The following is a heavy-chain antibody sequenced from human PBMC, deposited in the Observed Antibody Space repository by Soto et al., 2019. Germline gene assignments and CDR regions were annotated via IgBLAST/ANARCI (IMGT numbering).Heavy chain of an antibody. Sequence: QSQTLSLTCAISGDSVSSNSAAWNWIRQSPSRGLEWLGRTYYRSKWYNDYAVSVKSRITINPDTSKNQFSLQLNSVTPEDTAVYYCARDGIAAAGTVAEAFDIWGQGTMVTVSS. V-gene: IGHV6-1*01. CDR3: ARDGIAAAGTVAEAFDI. CDR1: GDSVSSNSAA. D-gene: IGHD6-13*01. CDR2: TYYRSKWYN. J-gene: IGHJ3*02.